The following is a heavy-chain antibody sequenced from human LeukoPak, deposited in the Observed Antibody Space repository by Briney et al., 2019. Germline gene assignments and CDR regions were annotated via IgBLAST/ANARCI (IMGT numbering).Heavy chain of an antibody. V-gene: IGHV4-31*03. D-gene: IGHD3-22*01. CDR3: ARDVMYYYDSGVSGFDP. CDR1: GGSISSGGYY. J-gene: IGHJ5*02. Sequence: SQTLSLTCTVSGGSISSGGYYWSWIRQRPGKGLEWIGYIYYSGSTYYNPSLKSRVTISVDTSKNQFSLKLSSVTAADTAVYYCARDVMYYYDSGVSGFDPWGQGTLVTVSS. CDR2: IYYSGST.